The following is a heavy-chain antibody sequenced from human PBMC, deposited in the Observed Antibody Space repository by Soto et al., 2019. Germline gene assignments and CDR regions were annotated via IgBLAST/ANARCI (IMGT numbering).Heavy chain of an antibody. CDR3: ARAYRSFSKTVPFDY. V-gene: IGHV1-69*01. CDR1: GGTFSSYA. D-gene: IGHD6-6*01. Sequence: QVQLVQSGAEVKKPGSSVKVSCKASGGTFSSYAISWVRQAPGQGLEWMGGSIPIFGTANYAQKFQGRVTITADESTSTAYMELSSLRSEDTAVYYCARAYRSFSKTVPFDYWGQGTLVTVSS. J-gene: IGHJ4*02. CDR2: SIPIFGTA.